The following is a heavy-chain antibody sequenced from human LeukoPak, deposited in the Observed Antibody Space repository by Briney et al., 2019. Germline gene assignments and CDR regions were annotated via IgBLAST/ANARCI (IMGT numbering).Heavy chain of an antibody. Sequence: GGSLRLSCAASGFTFNKYVVIWVRQAPGKGLEWVSVISGSGCSAYYADSVKGRFTISRDSSTDTLYLQMNSLGAEDTAVYYCAKGDTAMIRRYYFDTWGQGALVTVSS. CDR3: AKGDTAMIRRYYFDT. D-gene: IGHD5-18*01. CDR1: GFTFNKYV. CDR2: ISGSGCSA. V-gene: IGHV3-23*01. J-gene: IGHJ4*02.